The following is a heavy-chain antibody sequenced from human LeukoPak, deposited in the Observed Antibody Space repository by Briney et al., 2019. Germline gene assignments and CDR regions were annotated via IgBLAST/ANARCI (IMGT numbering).Heavy chain of an antibody. CDR3: ARHGENLGY. Sequence: PSETLSLTCTVSGGSISSSSHYWGWIRQPPGKGLEWIGSIYYSGSTYYNPSLKSRVTISVDTSKNQFSLKLSSVTAADTAVYYCARHGENLGYWGQGTLVTVSS. D-gene: IGHD7-27*01. J-gene: IGHJ4*02. CDR2: IYYSGST. V-gene: IGHV4-39*01. CDR1: GGSISSSSHY.